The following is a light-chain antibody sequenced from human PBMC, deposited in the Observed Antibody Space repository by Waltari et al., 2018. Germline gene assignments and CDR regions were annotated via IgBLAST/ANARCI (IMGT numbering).Light chain of an antibody. CDR1: SSNIGNHA. CDR3: AAWDDSLNGYV. Sequence: QSVLTQPPSVSEAPRQRVTISCSGSSSNIGNHAVNWYQQLPGKAPKLLIYYDDLVPSGVSDRFSGSKSGTSASLAISGLQSEDEADYYCAAWDDSLNGYVFGTGTKVTVL. J-gene: IGLJ1*01. CDR2: YDD. V-gene: IGLV1-36*01.